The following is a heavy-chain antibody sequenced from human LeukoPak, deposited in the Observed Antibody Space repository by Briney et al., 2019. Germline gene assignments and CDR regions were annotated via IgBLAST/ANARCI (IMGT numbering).Heavy chain of an antibody. J-gene: IGHJ5*02. CDR1: GGTFSSYA. D-gene: IGHD2-2*01. Sequence: GASLKLSCKASGGTFSSYAISWVRQAPGHGLEWMGVIIPIFGTANYAQKFQGRVTITADKSTSTAYMELSSLRSEDTAVYYCASQPAAVNNWFDPWGQGTLVTVSS. V-gene: IGHV1-69*06. CDR3: ASQPAAVNNWFDP. CDR2: IIPIFGTA.